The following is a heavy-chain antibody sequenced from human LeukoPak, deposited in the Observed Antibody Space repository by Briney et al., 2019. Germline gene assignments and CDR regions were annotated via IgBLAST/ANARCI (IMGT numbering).Heavy chain of an antibody. CDR3: AKDPGYGDYVDY. CDR1: GFTVSSNY. J-gene: IGHJ4*02. Sequence: GGSLRLSCAASGFTVSSNYVSWVRQAPGKGLEWVSLIYTGGGTYYADSVKGRFTISRDNSKNTLYLQMNSLRAEDTAVYYCAKDPGYGDYVDYWGQGTLATVSS. CDR2: IYTGGGT. V-gene: IGHV3-66*01. D-gene: IGHD4-17*01.